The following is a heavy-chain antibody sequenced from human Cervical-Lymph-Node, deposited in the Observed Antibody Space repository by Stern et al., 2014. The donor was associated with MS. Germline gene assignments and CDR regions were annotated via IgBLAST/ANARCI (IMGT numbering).Heavy chain of an antibody. CDR2: IDSGGST. CDR1: GFTVNSNY. CDR3: ARGWLFD. V-gene: IGHV3-53*01. D-gene: IGHD3-9*01. Sequence: EVQLEESGGGLIQPGGSLRLSCAASGFTVNSNYMSWVRQATGKGLECVSVIDSGGSTYSADSGKARFTISRDNSKNTLYLQMNSLRTDDTAVYYCARGWLFDWGQGTLVTVSS. J-gene: IGHJ4*02.